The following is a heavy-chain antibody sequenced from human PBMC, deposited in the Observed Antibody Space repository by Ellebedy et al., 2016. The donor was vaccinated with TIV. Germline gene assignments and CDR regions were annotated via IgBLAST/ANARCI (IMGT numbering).Heavy chain of an antibody. J-gene: IGHJ4*02. D-gene: IGHD6-19*01. CDR3: ARARSEGQWLVPFDY. CDR1: GGTFSSYA. V-gene: IGHV1-69*13. Sequence: ASAKVSCKASGGTFSSYAISWVRQAPGQGLEWMGGIIPIFGTANYAQKFQGRVTITADESTSTAYMELSSLRSEDTAVYYCARARSEGQWLVPFDYWGQGTLVTVSS. CDR2: IIPIFGTA.